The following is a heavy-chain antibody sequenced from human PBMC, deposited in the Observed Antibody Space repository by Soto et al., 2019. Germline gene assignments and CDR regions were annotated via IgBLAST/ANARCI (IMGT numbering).Heavy chain of an antibody. CDR3: ARGLRLHFDH. CDR2: ISGSGNKT. CDR1: GFSFSTYA. Sequence: EVQLLQSGGSLVQPGGSLRLSCAASGFSFSTYALNWVRQAPGKGLEWVSGISGSGNKTYYADSVKGRFTISRDNSKDTLSLQMNCLRAEDTAVYYCARGLRLHFDHWGQGALVTVSS. V-gene: IGHV3-23*01. D-gene: IGHD3-16*01. J-gene: IGHJ4*02.